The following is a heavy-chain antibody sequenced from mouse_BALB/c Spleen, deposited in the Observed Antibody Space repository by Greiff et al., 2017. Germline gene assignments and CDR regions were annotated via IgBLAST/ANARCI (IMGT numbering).Heavy chain of an antibody. D-gene: IGHD2-4*01. Sequence: VQLKQSGPGLVKPSQSLSLTCSVTGYSITSGYYWNWIRQFPGNKLEWMGYISYDGSNNYNPSLKNRISITRDTSKNQFFLKLNSVTTEDTATYYCAREGIYYDSLYYFDYWGQGTTLTVSS. CDR3: AREGIYYDSLYYFDY. V-gene: IGHV3-6*02. J-gene: IGHJ2*01. CDR1: GYSITSGYY. CDR2: ISYDGSN.